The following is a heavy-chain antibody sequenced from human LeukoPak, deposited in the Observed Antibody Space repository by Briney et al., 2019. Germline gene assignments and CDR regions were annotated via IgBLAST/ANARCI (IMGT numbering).Heavy chain of an antibody. V-gene: IGHV1-69-2*01. CDR3: ATAGSRVPALSGYDFDY. D-gene: IGHD5-12*01. Sequence: ASVKISCKVSGYTFTDYYMHWVQQATGKGLEWMGLVDPEDGETIYAEKFQGRVTITADTSTDTAYLELSSLRSEDTAVYYCATAGSRVPALSGYDFDYWGQGTLVTVSS. J-gene: IGHJ4*02. CDR1: GYTFTDYY. CDR2: VDPEDGET.